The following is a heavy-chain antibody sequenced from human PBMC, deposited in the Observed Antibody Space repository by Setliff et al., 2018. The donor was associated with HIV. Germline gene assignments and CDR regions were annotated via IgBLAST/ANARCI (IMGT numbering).Heavy chain of an antibody. Sequence: GGSLRLSCAASGFIFNAYTMVWVRQAPGKGLEWVSSISSSGNFIYYTDSVKCRFTSSRDNAKNSLFLQMDSLRGEDTAVYCCARDPYWAEGFFDYWGPGTVVTVSS. CDR1: GFIFNAYT. CDR2: ISSSGNFI. CDR3: ARDPYWAEGFFDY. V-gene: IGHV3-21*01. D-gene: IGHD2-15*01. J-gene: IGHJ4*02.